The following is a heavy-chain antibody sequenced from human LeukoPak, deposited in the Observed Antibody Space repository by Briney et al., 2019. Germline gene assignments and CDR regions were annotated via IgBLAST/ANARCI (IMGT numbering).Heavy chain of an antibody. CDR2: ISSCSSYI. Sequence: GGSLRLSCAASGFTFSSYSMNWVRQAPGKGLEWVSSISSCSSYIYYADSVKGRFTISRDNAKNSLYLQMNSLRAEDTAVYYCARCSSTSWRYDYWGQGTLVTVSS. CDR3: ARCSSTSWRYDY. CDR1: GFTFSSYS. D-gene: IGHD2-2*01. V-gene: IGHV3-21*01. J-gene: IGHJ4*02.